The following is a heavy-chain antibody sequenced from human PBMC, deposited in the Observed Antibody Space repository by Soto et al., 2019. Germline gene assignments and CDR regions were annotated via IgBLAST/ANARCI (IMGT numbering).Heavy chain of an antibody. V-gene: IGHV1-3*01. J-gene: IGHJ5*02. D-gene: IGHD3-9*01. CDR2: INAGNGNT. CDR1: GYTFTSYA. CDR3: ARNHYDILTGYYSWFDP. Sequence: ASVKVSCKASGYTFTSYAMHWVRQAPGQRLEWMGWINAGNGNTKYSQKFQGRVTITRDTSASTAYMELSSLRSEDTAVYYCARNHYDILTGYYSWFDPWGQGILVTVAS.